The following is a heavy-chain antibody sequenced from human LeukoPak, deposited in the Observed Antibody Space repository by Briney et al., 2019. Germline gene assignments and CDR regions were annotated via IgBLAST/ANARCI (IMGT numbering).Heavy chain of an antibody. V-gene: IGHV1-69*13. CDR1: GGTFSSYA. Sequence: GASVKVSCKASGGTFSSYAISWVRQAPGQGLEWTGGIIPIFGTANYAQKFQGRVTITADESTSTAYMELSSLRSEDTAVYYCARHYGSGSYYWGQGTLVTVSS. D-gene: IGHD3-10*01. CDR2: IIPIFGTA. J-gene: IGHJ4*02. CDR3: ARHYGSGSYY.